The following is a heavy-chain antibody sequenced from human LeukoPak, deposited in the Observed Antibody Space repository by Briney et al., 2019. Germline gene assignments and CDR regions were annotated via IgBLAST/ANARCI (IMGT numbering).Heavy chain of an antibody. CDR3: ARQTGSGLFILP. J-gene: IGHJ4*02. V-gene: IGHV4-59*08. D-gene: IGHD3/OR15-3a*01. Sequence: SSETLSLTCTVSGDSISGYYWSWIRQPPGKGLEWIGYISFSGSTNYNPSLKSRVTISVDTSKNQFSLRLTSVTAADTAVYYCARQTGSGLFILPGGQGTLVTVSS. CDR1: GDSISGYY. CDR2: ISFSGST.